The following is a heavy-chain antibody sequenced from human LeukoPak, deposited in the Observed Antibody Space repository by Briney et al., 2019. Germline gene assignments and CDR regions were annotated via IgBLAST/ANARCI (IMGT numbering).Heavy chain of an antibody. CDR1: GFTFDDYA. CDR2: ISWNSGSI. D-gene: IGHD5-18*01. V-gene: IGHV3-9*01. J-gene: IGHJ4*02. Sequence: PGGSLRLSCAASGFTFDDYAMHWVRQAPGKGLEWVSGISWNSGSIGYADSVKGRFTISRDTAKNTLYLQMNSLRVEDTAVYYCARYIYGWYFDYWGQGTLVTVSS. CDR3: ARYIYGWYFDY.